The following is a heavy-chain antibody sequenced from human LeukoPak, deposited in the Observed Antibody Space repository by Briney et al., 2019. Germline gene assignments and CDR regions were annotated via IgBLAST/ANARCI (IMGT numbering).Heavy chain of an antibody. V-gene: IGHV4-59*01. CDR2: IYYSGNS. CDR1: GGSIRTYY. D-gene: IGHD3-22*01. CDR3: AGLGASGNGYLSWFDP. J-gene: IGHJ5*02. Sequence: SETLSLTCTVSGGSIRTYYWSWIRHPPGQGLEWIGYIYYSGNSTYYPSLKCRVTIAVDTSKNQFSLKLISVTAADSAVYYCAGLGASGNGYLSWFDPWGQGTVVTVSS.